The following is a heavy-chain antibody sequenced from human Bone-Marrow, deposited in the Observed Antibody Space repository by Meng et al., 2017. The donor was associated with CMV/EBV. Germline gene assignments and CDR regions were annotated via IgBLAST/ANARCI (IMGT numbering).Heavy chain of an antibody. J-gene: IGHJ3*02. V-gene: IGHV4-39*06. Sequence: SETLSLTCTVSGGSISSSSYYWGWIRQPPGKGLEWIGSIYYSGSTYYNPSLKSRVTISVDTSKNQFPLKLSSVTAADTAVYYCARGRGSGSYYDAFDIWGQGTRVT. D-gene: IGHD3-10*01. CDR2: IYYSGST. CDR1: GGSISSSSYY. CDR3: ARGRGSGSYYDAFDI.